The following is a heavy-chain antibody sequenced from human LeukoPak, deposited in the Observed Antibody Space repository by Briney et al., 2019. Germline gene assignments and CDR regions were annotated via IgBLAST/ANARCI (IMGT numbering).Heavy chain of an antibody. CDR3: SRELVSLGAGYFDL. CDR1: GFTFGTYG. CDR2: ITGSSTWT. J-gene: IGHJ2*01. V-gene: IGHV3-23*01. Sequence: GGSLRLSCEASGFTFGTYGMTWVRQAPGTGLEWVSGITGSSTWTYYAVSVRRRFTIPRDNSKNPLHLQMNNVTSDHPAIYYCSRELVSLGAGYFDLWGRGSLVTDSS. D-gene: IGHD4-23*01.